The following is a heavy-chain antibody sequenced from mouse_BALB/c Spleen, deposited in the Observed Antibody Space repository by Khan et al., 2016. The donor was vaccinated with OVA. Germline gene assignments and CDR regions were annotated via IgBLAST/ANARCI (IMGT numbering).Heavy chain of an antibody. CDR1: GYSITSDYA. CDR2: ISYSGRT. CDR3: ARSVTITTVVATDFDY. J-gene: IGHJ2*01. Sequence: EVKLEESGPGLVKPSQSLSLTCTVTGYSITSDYAWNWIRQFPGNKLEWMGYISYSGRTSYTPSLTSRISITRDTSKNQFFLQLNSVTTEDTATYTCARSVTITTVVATDFDYWGQGTTLTVSS. D-gene: IGHD1-1*01. V-gene: IGHV3-2*02.